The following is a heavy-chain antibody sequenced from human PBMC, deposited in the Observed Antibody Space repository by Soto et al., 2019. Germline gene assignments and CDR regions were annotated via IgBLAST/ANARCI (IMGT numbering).Heavy chain of an antibody. CDR1: GYTFTSYP. J-gene: IGHJ4*02. Sequence: GASAKVSCKASGYTFTSYPMNWLRQAPGQRPEWMGWINAGNGGTKYSQKFQGRVSITRDTSASTAYMQLSRLRSEDTAVYYCARDPQYYYDSSVDYWGQGTLVTVSS. CDR3: ARDPQYYYDSSVDY. CDR2: INAGNGGT. V-gene: IGHV1-3*01. D-gene: IGHD3-22*01.